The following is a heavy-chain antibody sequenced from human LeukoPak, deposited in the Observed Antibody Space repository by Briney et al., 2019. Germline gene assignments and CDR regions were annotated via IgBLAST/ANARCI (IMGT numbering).Heavy chain of an antibody. J-gene: IGHJ5*02. D-gene: IGHD6-19*01. CDR1: GFTFTSHW. V-gene: IGHV1-46*01. Sequence: ASVKISCKASGFTFTSHWMHWVRQAPGQGLEWMGVIDPSGTITMYARKFQGRATMTRDTSTSTVYMELSSLRSEDTSVYYCARDNSGKIAVADTSGPNCWWFDAWGQGTLVTVSS. CDR3: ARDNSGKIAVADTSGPNCWWFDA. CDR2: IDPSGTIT.